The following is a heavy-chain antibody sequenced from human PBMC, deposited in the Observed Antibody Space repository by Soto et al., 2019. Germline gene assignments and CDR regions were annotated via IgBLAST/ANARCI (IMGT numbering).Heavy chain of an antibody. CDR3: ARMIHLYDGDYVDFDY. J-gene: IGHJ4*02. D-gene: IGHD4-17*01. CDR2: IYYSGST. V-gene: IGHV4-39*01. CDR1: GGSISSSSYY. Sequence: QLQLQESGPGLVKPSETLSLTCTVSGGSISSSSYYWGWIRQPPGKGLEWIGSIYYSGSTYYNPSLKSRVTISVDTSKNQFSLKLSSVTAADTAVYYCARMIHLYDGDYVDFDYWGQGTLVTVSS.